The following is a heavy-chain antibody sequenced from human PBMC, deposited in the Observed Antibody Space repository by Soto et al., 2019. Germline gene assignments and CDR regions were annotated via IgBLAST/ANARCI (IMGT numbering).Heavy chain of an antibody. J-gene: IGHJ4*02. CDR2: INVDDNT. Sequence: GGSLRLSCAASGFIFTSYAMSWVRQAPGKGLEWVSSINVDDNTYYAESVRGRFTISRDNSKNTLYLQMNSLRAEDTALYYCAKNYYFDYWGRGSLVIVSS. CDR3: AKNYYFDY. CDR1: GFIFTSYA. V-gene: IGHV3-23*01.